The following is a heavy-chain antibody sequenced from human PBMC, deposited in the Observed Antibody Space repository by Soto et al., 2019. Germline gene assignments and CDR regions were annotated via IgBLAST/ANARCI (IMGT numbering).Heavy chain of an antibody. Sequence: PGGSLRLSCAASGFTFSSYSMNWVRQAPGKGLEWVSSIGSSSSYIYYADSVKGRFTISRDNAKNSLYLQMNSLRAEDTAVYYCARDIIGGGYYWSVKPSYYYGMDVWGQGTTVTVSS. CDR2: IGSSSSYI. CDR3: ARDIIGGGYYWSVKPSYYYGMDV. D-gene: IGHD3-22*01. V-gene: IGHV3-21*01. CDR1: GFTFSSYS. J-gene: IGHJ6*02.